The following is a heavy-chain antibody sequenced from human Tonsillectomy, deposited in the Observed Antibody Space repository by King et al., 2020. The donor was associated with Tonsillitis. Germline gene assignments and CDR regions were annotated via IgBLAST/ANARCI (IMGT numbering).Heavy chain of an antibody. CDR2: ITSSGGTT. J-gene: IGHJ1*01. D-gene: IGHD2-2*01. CDR3: ARRVVVAAGSGGVYFQH. Sequence: VQLVESGGGLVKPGGSLRLSCAASGFTFSDYYMSWIRQAPGKGLEWVSYITSSGGTTYYADSVKGRFTSSRDNAQNSLYLEMNSLRAEDTAVYYCARRVVVAAGSGGVYFQHWGQGTLVTVSS. CDR1: GFTFSDYY. V-gene: IGHV3-11*01.